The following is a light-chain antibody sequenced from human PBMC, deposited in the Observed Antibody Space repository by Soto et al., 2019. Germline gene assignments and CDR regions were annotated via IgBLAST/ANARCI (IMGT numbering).Light chain of an antibody. CDR3: QQYDSYLGT. V-gene: IGKV1-8*01. CDR1: QGISSY. Sequence: AIRMTQSPSSLSASTGDRVTITCRASQGISSYLAWYQQKPGKAPKLLIYAASTLQSGVPSRLSGSGSGKDFTLTVSCLQSEDFATYFRQQYDSYLGTFGPGTKVEIK. J-gene: IGKJ1*01. CDR2: AAS.